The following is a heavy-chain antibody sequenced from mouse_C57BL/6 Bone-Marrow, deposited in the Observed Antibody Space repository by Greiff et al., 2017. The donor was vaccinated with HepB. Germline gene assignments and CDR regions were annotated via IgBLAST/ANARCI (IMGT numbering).Heavy chain of an antibody. D-gene: IGHD2-1*01. CDR1: GYSITSGYY. Sequence: EVQLQESGPGLVKPSQSLSLTCSVTGYSITSGYYWNWIRQFPGNKLEWMGYISYDGSNNYNPSLKNRISITRDTSKNQFFLKLNSVTTEDTATYYCARESPYGNYFGYWGQGTTLTVSS. V-gene: IGHV3-6*01. J-gene: IGHJ2*01. CDR2: ISYDGSN. CDR3: ARESPYGNYFGY.